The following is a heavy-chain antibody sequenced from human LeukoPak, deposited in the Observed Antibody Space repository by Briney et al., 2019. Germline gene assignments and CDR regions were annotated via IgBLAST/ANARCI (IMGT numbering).Heavy chain of an antibody. CDR1: GFTVSSNY. Sequence: GGSLRLSCAASGFTVSSNYMSWVRQAPGKGLEWVSLIYSGGSTFYADSVKGRFTISRDNSKNTLYLQMNSLRAEDTAVYYCARDRSTMVRGAPPSDYWGQGTLVTVSS. J-gene: IGHJ4*02. D-gene: IGHD3-10*01. V-gene: IGHV3-66*01. CDR2: IYSGGST. CDR3: ARDRSTMVRGAPPSDY.